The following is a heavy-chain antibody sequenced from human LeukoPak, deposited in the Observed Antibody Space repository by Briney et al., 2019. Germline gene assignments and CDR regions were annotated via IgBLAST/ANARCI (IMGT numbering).Heavy chain of an antibody. CDR2: ISGSGGGT. CDR1: GFTFSSYW. D-gene: IGHD5-24*01. Sequence: GGSLRLSCAASGFTFSSYWMHWVRQAPGKGLEWVSTISGSGGGTYNADSVKGRFTTSRDNSQNTLYLQMNSLRAEDTAIYYCAKTGTDDGYSIYFDHWGQGTLVTVSS. CDR3: AKTGTDDGYSIYFDH. V-gene: IGHV3-23*01. J-gene: IGHJ4*02.